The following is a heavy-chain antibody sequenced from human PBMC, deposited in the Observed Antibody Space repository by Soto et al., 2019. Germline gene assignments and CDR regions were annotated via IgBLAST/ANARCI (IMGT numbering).Heavy chain of an antibody. CDR3: AKASSSFGVVIIGY. Sequence: GGSLRLSCAASGFTFSSYAMSWVRQAPGKGLEWVSAISGSGGSTYYADSVKGRFTISRDNSKNTLYLQMNSLRAEDTAVYYCAKASSSFGVVIIGYWGQGTLVTVSS. CDR2: ISGSGGST. J-gene: IGHJ4*02. CDR1: GFTFSSYA. D-gene: IGHD3-3*01. V-gene: IGHV3-23*01.